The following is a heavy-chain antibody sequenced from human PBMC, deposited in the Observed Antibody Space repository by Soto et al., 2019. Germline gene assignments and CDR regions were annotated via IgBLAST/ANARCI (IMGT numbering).Heavy chain of an antibody. CDR2: IYYSGST. CDR3: ARPHSDSSGYYYPFDY. Sequence: SETLSLTCTVSGGSVSSGSYYWSLIRQPPGKGLEWIGYIYYSGSTNYNPSLKSRVTISVDTSKNQFSLKLSSVTAADTAVYYCARPHSDSSGYYYPFDYWGQGTLVTVSS. J-gene: IGHJ4*02. V-gene: IGHV4-61*01. D-gene: IGHD3-22*01. CDR1: GGSVSSGSYY.